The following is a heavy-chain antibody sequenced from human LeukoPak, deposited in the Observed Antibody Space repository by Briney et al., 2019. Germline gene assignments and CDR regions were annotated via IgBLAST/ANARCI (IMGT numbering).Heavy chain of an antibody. Sequence: GASVKVSCKASGYTFTSYGISWVRQAPGQGLEWMGWISAYNGNTNYAQKLQGRVTMTTDTSTSTAYMELRSLRSDDTAVYYCARESDVAVAGPDAFDIWGQGTMVTVSS. D-gene: IGHD6-19*01. CDR3: ARESDVAVAGPDAFDI. CDR1: GYTFTSYG. J-gene: IGHJ3*02. CDR2: ISAYNGNT. V-gene: IGHV1-18*01.